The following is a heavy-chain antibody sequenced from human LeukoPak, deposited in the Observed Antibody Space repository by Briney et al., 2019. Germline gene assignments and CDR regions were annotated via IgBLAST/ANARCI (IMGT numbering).Heavy chain of an antibody. Sequence: PGGSLRLSCAASGFNVTPNYMSWVRQAPGKGLEWVSVIYSGGTTYYADSVKGRFTISRDISKNTLSLHMNSLRAEDTAVYYCASGPRDGYNLGYWGQGTLVAVSS. CDR1: GFNVTPNY. CDR3: ASGPRDGYNLGY. CDR2: IYSGGTT. J-gene: IGHJ4*02. D-gene: IGHD5-24*01. V-gene: IGHV3-53*01.